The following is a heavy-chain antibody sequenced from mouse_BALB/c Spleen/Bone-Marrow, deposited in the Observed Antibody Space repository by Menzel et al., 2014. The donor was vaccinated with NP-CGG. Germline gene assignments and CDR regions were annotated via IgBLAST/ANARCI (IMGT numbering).Heavy chain of an antibody. V-gene: IGHV2-9*02. CDR1: GLSLTSYG. J-gene: IGHJ4*01. CDR3: ARGAYYEGAMDY. Sequence: ANLAESGPGLVAPSQSLSITCTASGLSLTSYGVHWVRQPPGKVLEWLGVIWACGSTNYNSALMSRQSISKDNSKSQVFLKMNSLQTDDTAMYYCARGAYYEGAMDYWGQGTSVTVSS. D-gene: IGHD1-1*01. CDR2: IWACGST.